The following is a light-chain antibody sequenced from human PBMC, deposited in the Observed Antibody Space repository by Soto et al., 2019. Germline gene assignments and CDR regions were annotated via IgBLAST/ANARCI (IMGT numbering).Light chain of an antibody. CDR3: QQYESSPLT. Sequence: EIVLTQSPDTLSLSPGERATLSCRASQSVSSALLAWYQQKPGQAPRLLIYRASTRATGIPDRFTGSGSGTDSPLTISRLEPEDFAVYYCQQYESSPLTFGGGTKVEIK. V-gene: IGKV3-20*01. CDR1: QSVSSAL. J-gene: IGKJ4*01. CDR2: RAS.